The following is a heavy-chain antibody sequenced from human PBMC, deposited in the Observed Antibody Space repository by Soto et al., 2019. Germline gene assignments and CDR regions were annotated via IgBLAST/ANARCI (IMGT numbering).Heavy chain of an antibody. Sequence: QVQLQESGPGLVKPSQTLSLTCTVSAVSISSGGYYWSWIRQHPGKGLEWIGYIYYSGSTYYNPSLRSRVTLSVDTSKNQFSPKLSSVTAADTAVYYCARDPTYYYDSSGYYGGGYFDYWGQGTLVTVSS. V-gene: IGHV4-31*03. CDR3: ARDPTYYYDSSGYYGGGYFDY. CDR1: AVSISSGGYY. D-gene: IGHD3-22*01. J-gene: IGHJ4*02. CDR2: IYYSGST.